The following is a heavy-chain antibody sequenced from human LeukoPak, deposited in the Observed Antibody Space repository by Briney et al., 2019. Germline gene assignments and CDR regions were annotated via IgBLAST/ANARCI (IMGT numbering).Heavy chain of an antibody. CDR1: GFTFNSYW. CDR3: AREVISTPSYFDY. Sequence: GGSLRLSCAASGFTFNSYWMSWVRRAPGKGLEWVSFIHRDDKTYYADSVKGRFTMSRDSSKNTLYLQMNSLGADDTAVYYCAREVISTPSYFDYWGQGILVTVSS. V-gene: IGHV3-53*01. J-gene: IGHJ4*02. D-gene: IGHD2-2*01. CDR2: IHRDDKT.